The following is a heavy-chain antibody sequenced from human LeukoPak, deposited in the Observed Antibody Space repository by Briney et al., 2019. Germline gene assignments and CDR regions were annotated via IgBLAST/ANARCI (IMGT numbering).Heavy chain of an antibody. J-gene: IGHJ2*01. CDR1: GGSISSYY. D-gene: IGHD6-19*01. Sequence: KSSETLSLTCTVSGGSISSYYWSWIRQPPGKGLEWIGHIYYSGSTIYYSGSTNYNPSLKSRVTISVDTSKNQFSLKLSSVTAADTAVYFCARKGWGYWYLDLWGRGTLVTVSS. V-gene: IGHV4-59*01. CDR3: ARKGWGYWYLDL. CDR2: IYYSGSTIYYSGST.